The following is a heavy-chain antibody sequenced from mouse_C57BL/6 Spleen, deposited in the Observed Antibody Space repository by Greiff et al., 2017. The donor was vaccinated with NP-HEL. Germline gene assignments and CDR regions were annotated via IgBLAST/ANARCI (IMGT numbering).Heavy chain of an antibody. Sequence: QVQLKQSGAELARPGASVKLSCKASGYTFTSYGISWVKQRTGQGLEWIGEIYPRSGNTYYNEKFKGKATLTADKSSSTAYMELRSLTSEDSAVYFCAREDYGNDAMDYWGQGTSVTVSS. D-gene: IGHD2-1*01. CDR2: IYPRSGNT. J-gene: IGHJ4*01. CDR1: GYTFTSYG. V-gene: IGHV1-81*01. CDR3: AREDYGNDAMDY.